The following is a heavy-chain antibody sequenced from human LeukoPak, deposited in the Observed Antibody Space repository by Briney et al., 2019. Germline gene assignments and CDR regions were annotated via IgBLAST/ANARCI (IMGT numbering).Heavy chain of an antibody. CDR2: VYNDGRI. CDR3: AKEGARLRGPMEIYYFEQ. J-gene: IGHJ4*02. CDR1: GFSVSHYS. V-gene: IGHV3-66*01. D-gene: IGHD3-10*01. Sequence: GGSLRLSCAGSGFSVSHYSMSWVSQAPGKGPEWVSVVYNDGRISYADSVKGRFTISRDLSKNTLYLQMNSLRDADTAVYYCAKEGARLRGPMEIYYFEQWGQGTLVTVSS.